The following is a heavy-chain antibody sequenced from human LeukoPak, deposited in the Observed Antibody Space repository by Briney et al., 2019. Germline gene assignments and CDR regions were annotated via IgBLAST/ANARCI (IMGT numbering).Heavy chain of an antibody. V-gene: IGHV1-24*01. CDR2: VDPEDGET. CDR3: ATGAPITIVRGAIVGGGDAFDI. J-gene: IGHJ3*02. CDR1: GYTLTELS. D-gene: IGHD3-10*01. Sequence: GASVKVSCKVSGYTLTELSMHWLRQAPGQGLEWMGGVDPEDGETIYAQQFQGRVTMTEDTSTDTAYLELSSLRSDDTAVYFCATGAPITIVRGAIVGGGDAFDIWGQGTMVTVSS.